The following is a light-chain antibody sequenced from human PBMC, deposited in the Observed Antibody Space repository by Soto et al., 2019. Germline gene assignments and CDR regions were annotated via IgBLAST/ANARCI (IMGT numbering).Light chain of an antibody. CDR3: QQYHIWPPWT. Sequence: EIVMTQSPDTLSVSPGEGATLSCRVSQSIRSNLAWYQQRPGQAPGLLMYGASTRADGIPARFTGSGSGTEFTLTISSLQSEDFAVYYCQQYHIWPPWTSGQGTKVDIK. CDR1: QSIRSN. J-gene: IGKJ1*01. CDR2: GAS. V-gene: IGKV3-15*01.